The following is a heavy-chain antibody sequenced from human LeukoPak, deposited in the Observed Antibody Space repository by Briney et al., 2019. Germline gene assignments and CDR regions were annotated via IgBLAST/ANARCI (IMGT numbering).Heavy chain of an antibody. D-gene: IGHD6-13*01. CDR3: ARGHGRYSSSRGLFDY. CDR1: GGSISSSSYY. Sequence: SETLSLTCTVSGGSISSSSYYWGLIRQPPGKGLEWIGSIYYSGSTYYNPSLKSRVTISVDTSKNQFSLKLSSVTAADTAVYYCARGHGRYSSSRGLFDYWGQGTLVTVSS. V-gene: IGHV4-39*07. J-gene: IGHJ4*02. CDR2: IYYSGST.